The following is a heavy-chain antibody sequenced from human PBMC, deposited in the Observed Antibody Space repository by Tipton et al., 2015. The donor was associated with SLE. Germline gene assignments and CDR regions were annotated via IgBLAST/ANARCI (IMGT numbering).Heavy chain of an antibody. CDR3: ARGPIEGYYYYYMDV. CDR2: VYHSGST. J-gene: IGHJ6*03. Sequence: TLSLTCTVSGGSIRTSSNFWAWIRQPPGKRPEWIGNVYHSGSTYYNPSLKSRVTLSVDTSKNQFSLKLSSVTAADTAVYYCARGPIEGYYYYYMDVWGKGTTVTVSS. D-gene: IGHD1-26*01. CDR1: GGSIRTSSNF. V-gene: IGHV4-39*07.